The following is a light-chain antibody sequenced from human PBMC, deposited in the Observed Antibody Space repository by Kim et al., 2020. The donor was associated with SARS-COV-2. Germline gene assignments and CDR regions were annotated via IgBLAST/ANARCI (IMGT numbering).Light chain of an antibody. CDR2: QAS. J-gene: IGKJ1*01. CDR1: QGIDSW. V-gene: IGKV1-5*03. Sequence: DTQMTQSPSTLSASVGDRVIITCRASQGIDSWLAWYQQRPGRAPNLLIYQASILESGVPSRFSGSGSGTVFTLTISSLQPDDFATYYCQQYRSYPWTFGQGTKVDIK. CDR3: QQYRSYPWT.